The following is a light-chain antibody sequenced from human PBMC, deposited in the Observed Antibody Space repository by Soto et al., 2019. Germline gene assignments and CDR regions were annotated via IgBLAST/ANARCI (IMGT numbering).Light chain of an antibody. Sequence: DIQMTHSPSTLSASVGDSVSINCRASQSISAWLAWYQQKPGKAPKLLIYDASSLESGVPSRFSGSGSGTEFTLTISSLQPDDFATYYCQQYNSYSGTFGQGTKVDI. V-gene: IGKV1-5*01. J-gene: IGKJ1*01. CDR3: QQYNSYSGT. CDR2: DAS. CDR1: QSISAW.